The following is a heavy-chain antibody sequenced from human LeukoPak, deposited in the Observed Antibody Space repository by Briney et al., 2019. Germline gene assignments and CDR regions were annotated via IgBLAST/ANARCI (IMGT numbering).Heavy chain of an antibody. CDR1: GSSLSTTGMR. D-gene: IGHD5-18*01. Sequence: SGPTLVHPTQPLTLTCTFSGSSLSTTGMRVSWIRQPPGKALEWLAPIEYENHKFYSAYLKTRLSISKNTSKNQVVLTMTSMDPVDTATYYCTRTPRGYTYDYWGQGTLVTVSS. CDR3: TRTPRGYTYDY. V-gene: IGHV2-70*04. J-gene: IGHJ4*02. CDR2: IEYENHK.